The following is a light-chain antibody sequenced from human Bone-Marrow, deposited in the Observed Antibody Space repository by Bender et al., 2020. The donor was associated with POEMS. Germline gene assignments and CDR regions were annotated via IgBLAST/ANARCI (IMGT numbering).Light chain of an antibody. CDR2: DSD. V-gene: IGLV3-25*03. J-gene: IGLJ3*02. Sequence: SLGLTQPPSVSVAPGETATITCGAYNIGSQSVHWYQKKSGQAPLLVIYDSDHRPSGIPERFSGFSSGTTVTLTISGVQSDDEADYYCQSTDSSGPYRVFGGGTKVAVL. CDR3: QSTDSSGPYRV. CDR1: NIGSQS.